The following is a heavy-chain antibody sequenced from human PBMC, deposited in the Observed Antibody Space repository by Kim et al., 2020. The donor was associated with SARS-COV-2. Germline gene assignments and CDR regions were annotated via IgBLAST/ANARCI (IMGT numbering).Heavy chain of an antibody. V-gene: IGHV3-43*01. CDR1: GFTFDDYT. CDR2: ISWDGGST. J-gene: IGHJ4*02. D-gene: IGHD6-13*01. CDR3: AKDGAAAGTFDY. Sequence: GGSLRLSCAASGFTFDDYTMHWVRQAPGKGLEWVSLISWDGGSTYYADSVKGRFTISRDNSKNSLYLQMNSLRTEDTALYYCAKDGAAAGTFDYWGQGTLVTVSS.